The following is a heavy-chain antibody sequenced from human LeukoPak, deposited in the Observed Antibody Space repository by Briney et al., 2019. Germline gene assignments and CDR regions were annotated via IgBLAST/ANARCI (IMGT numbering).Heavy chain of an antibody. J-gene: IGHJ4*02. Sequence: ASVKVSCKASGGTFSSYAISWVRQAPGQGLEWMGGIIPIFGTANYAQKFQGRATITADESTSTAYMELSSLRSEDTAVYYCARDQVAPRAFDYWGQGTLVTVSS. CDR3: ARDQVAPRAFDY. D-gene: IGHD2-15*01. CDR1: GGTFSSYA. CDR2: IIPIFGTA. V-gene: IGHV1-69*13.